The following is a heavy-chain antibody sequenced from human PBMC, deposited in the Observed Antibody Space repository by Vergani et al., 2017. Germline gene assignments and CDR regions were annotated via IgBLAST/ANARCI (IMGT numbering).Heavy chain of an antibody. CDR3: AKGSTGSPYYYYGMDV. D-gene: IGHD3-10*01. CDR2: ISGSGVST. Sequence: EVQLLESGGGLVQPGGSLRLSCAASGFTFSSYAMSWVRQAPGKGLEWVAAISGSGVSTYYADSVKGRFTISRDNSKNTLYLQMNSLRAEDTAVYYCAKGSTGSPYYYYGMDVWGQGTTVTVSS. J-gene: IGHJ6*02. CDR1: GFTFSSYA. V-gene: IGHV3-23*01.